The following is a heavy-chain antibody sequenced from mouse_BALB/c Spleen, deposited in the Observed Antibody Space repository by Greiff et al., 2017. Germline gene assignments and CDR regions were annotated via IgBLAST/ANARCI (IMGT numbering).Heavy chain of an antibody. Sequence: VQLQQPGAELVMPGASVKMSCKASGYTFTDYWMHWVKQRPGQGLEWIGAIDTSDSYTSYNQKFKGKATLTVDESSSTAYMQLSSLTSEDSAVYYCARSEGPDYWGQGTTLTVSS. V-gene: IGHV1-69*01. J-gene: IGHJ2*01. CDR3: ARSEGPDY. CDR2: IDTSDSYT. CDR1: GYTFTDYW.